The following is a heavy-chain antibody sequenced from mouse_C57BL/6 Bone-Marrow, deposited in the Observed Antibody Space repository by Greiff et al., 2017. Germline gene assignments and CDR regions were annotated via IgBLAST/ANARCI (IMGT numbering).Heavy chain of an antibody. J-gene: IGHJ4*01. CDR3: TKAYYSNFPYAMDY. CDR1: GFNIKDDY. D-gene: IGHD2-5*01. Sequence: LQQSGAELVRPGASVKLSCTASGFNIKDDYMHWVKQRPEQGLEWIGWIDPENGDTEYASKFQGKATITADTSSNTAYLQLSSRTSEDTAVYYCTKAYYSNFPYAMDYWGQGTSVTVSS. CDR2: IDPENGDT. V-gene: IGHV14-4*01.